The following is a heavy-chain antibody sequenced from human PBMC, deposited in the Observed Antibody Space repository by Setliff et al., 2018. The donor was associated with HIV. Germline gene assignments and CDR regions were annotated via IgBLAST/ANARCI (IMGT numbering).Heavy chain of an antibody. CDR2: IYYSGST. CDR3: ASVFESSAYSYYYGMDV. CDR1: GGSISSGDYY. V-gene: IGHV4-30-4*08. J-gene: IGHJ6*02. Sequence: PSETLSLTCTVSGGSISSGDYYWSWIRQPPGKGLEWIGYIYYSGSTYYNPSLKSRVTISVDTSTNQFSLKVSSVTAADTAVYYCASVFESSAYSYYYGMDVWGQGTTVTVSS. D-gene: IGHD3-22*01.